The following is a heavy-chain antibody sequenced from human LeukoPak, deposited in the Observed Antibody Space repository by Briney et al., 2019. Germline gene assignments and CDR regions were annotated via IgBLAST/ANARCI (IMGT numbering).Heavy chain of an antibody. CDR3: AREPIAAAFWFDP. J-gene: IGHJ5*02. CDR2: IYTSGST. D-gene: IGHD6-13*01. CDR1: GGSISSYY. Sequence: SETLSLTCTVSGGSISSYYWSWMRQPAGKGLEWIGHIYTSGSTNYNPSLKSRVTMSVDTSKNQFSLKLSSVTAADTAVYYCAREPIAAAFWFDPWGQGTLVTVSS. V-gene: IGHV4-4*07.